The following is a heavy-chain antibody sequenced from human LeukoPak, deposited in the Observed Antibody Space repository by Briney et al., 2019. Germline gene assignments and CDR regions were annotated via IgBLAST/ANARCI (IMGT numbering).Heavy chain of an antibody. CDR2: ISSSGSTI. Sequence: GGSLRLSCAASGFTFSDYYMSWIRQAPGKGLEWVPYISSSGSTIYYADSVKGRFTISRDNAKNSLYLQMNSLRAEDTAVYYCARGRPRRIAAAGHMDVWGKGTTVTVSS. V-gene: IGHV3-11*04. CDR3: ARGRPRRIAAAGHMDV. D-gene: IGHD6-13*01. CDR1: GFTFSDYY. J-gene: IGHJ6*03.